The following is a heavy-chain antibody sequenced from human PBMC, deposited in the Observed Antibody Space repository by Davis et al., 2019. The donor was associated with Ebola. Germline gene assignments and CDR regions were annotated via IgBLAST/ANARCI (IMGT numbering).Heavy chain of an antibody. J-gene: IGHJ4*02. Sequence: PSETLSLTCAVYGGSFSGYYWSWIRQPPGKGLEWIGEINHSGSTNYNPSLKSRVTISVDTSKNQFSLKLSSVTAADTAVYYCARGSGWSPGDYWGQGTLVTVSS. CDR3: ARGSGWSPGDY. V-gene: IGHV4-34*01. CDR2: INHSGST. CDR1: GGSFSGYY. D-gene: IGHD6-19*01.